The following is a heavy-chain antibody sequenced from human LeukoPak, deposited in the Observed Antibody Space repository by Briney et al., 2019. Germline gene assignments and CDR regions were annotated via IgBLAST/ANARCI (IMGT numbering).Heavy chain of an antibody. CDR3: ARGYCSSTSCYRDHYYYGMDV. D-gene: IGHD2-2*01. J-gene: IGHJ6*02. V-gene: IGHV4-59*08. Sequence: PSETLSLTCTVSGGSIRGYYWTWIRQPPGKGLEWIGYIYYSGSANYNPSLKSRVTISVDTSKNQLSLKLSSVTAAGTAVYYCARGYCSSTSCYRDHYYYGMDVWGQGTTVTVSS. CDR2: IYYSGSA. CDR1: GGSIRGYY.